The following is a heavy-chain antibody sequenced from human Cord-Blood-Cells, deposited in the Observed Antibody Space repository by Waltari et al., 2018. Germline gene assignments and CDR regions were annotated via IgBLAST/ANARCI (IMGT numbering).Heavy chain of an antibody. CDR3: ARGELIAAAYYLDY. CDR2: INHSGST. Sequence: QVQLQQWGAGLLKPSETLSLPCAVYGGSFSGYYWSWIRQPPGKGLEWIGEINHSGSTNYIPSLKSRVTISVDTSKNQFSLKLSSVTAADTAVYYCARGELIAAAYYLDYWGQGTLVTVSS. V-gene: IGHV4-34*01. D-gene: IGHD6-13*01. CDR1: GGSFSGYY. J-gene: IGHJ4*02.